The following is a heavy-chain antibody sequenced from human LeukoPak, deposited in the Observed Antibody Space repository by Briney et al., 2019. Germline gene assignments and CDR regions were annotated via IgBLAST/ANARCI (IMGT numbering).Heavy chain of an antibody. D-gene: IGHD1-14*01. V-gene: IGHV4-39*01. J-gene: IGHJ2*01. CDR3: ARHPEIMGFDL. Sequence: NPSETLSLTCTVPGGSISGRTYHWGWIRQPPGKGLEWIASVFSSGSSYYNPSLKRRVTISVDTSKNQFSLNLRFVTATDTSIYSCARHPEIMGFDLWGRGTLVSVSS. CDR1: GGSISGRTYH. CDR2: VFSSGSS.